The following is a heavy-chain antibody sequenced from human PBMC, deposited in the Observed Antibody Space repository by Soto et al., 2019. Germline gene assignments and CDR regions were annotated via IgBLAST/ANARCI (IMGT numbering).Heavy chain of an antibody. Sequence: QVQLVQSGAEVKKPGASVKVSCKASGYTFTSYDINWVRQATGQGLEWMGWMDPNTGNTGYAQKFQGRFTIPTNTSISTAYIELISLRSEDTAVYYFARGVFSGHVWGQGTTVTLSS. CDR1: GYTFTSYD. CDR3: ARGVFSGHV. J-gene: IGHJ6*02. V-gene: IGHV1-8*01. CDR2: MDPNTGNT.